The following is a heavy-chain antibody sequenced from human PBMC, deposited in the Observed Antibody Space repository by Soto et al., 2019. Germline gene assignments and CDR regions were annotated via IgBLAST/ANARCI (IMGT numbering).Heavy chain of an antibody. Sequence: PGGSLRLSCAASGFTFSNYAMIWVRQAPGKGLEYVSAIGDSGGYTHYADSVKGRFTISRDNSKNTLFLQMNSLRAEDTAVYYYAKIFEAAIQSYYYGMDVWGRGTTVTVSS. CDR1: GFTFSNYA. V-gene: IGHV3-23*01. J-gene: IGHJ6*02. CDR2: IGDSGGYT. D-gene: IGHD2-2*01. CDR3: AKIFEAAIQSYYYGMDV.